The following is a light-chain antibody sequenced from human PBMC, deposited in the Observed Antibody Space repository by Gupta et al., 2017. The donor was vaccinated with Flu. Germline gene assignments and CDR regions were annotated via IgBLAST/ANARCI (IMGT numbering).Light chain of an antibody. V-gene: IGLV1-47*01. CDR2: RSN. Sequence: QTVTISCSGSSCRIGSNYVYWYRQVPRTAHTLILYRSNQSTAGVPDRFSASKSGTAASLAISGLRSEDEADYYCGARDYSLSVLFGGGTKVTVL. CDR3: GARDYSLSVL. J-gene: IGLJ2*01. CDR1: SCRIGSNY.